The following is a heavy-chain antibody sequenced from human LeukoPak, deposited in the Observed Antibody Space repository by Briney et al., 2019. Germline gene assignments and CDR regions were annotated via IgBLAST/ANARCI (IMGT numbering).Heavy chain of an antibody. V-gene: IGHV3-21*01. J-gene: IGHJ4*02. Sequence: GGSLRLSCAASGFTFSTYSMNWVRQAPGKGLEWVSSISSDSNYIYYADSVKGRLTISRDNAENSLSLQMNSLGVEDTAVYYCARDGTYCSSTSCFFDYWGQGTLVTVFS. CDR3: ARDGTYCSSTSCFFDY. CDR1: GFTFSTYS. CDR2: ISSDSNYI. D-gene: IGHD2-2*01.